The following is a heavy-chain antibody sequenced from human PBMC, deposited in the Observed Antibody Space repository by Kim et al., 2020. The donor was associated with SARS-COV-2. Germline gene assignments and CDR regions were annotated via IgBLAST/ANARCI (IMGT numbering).Heavy chain of an antibody. CDR1: GFTFSSYA. D-gene: IGHD4-17*01. CDR2: ISYDGNKK. Sequence: GGSLRLSCAASGFTFSSYALHWVRQAPGKGLEWVAVISYDGNKKYYVDSVKGRFTISRDNSKNTLYLQMKILRAEDTAVYYCARVPTGDYEPYYFEYWGQGTLVTVSS. V-gene: IGHV3-30*04. J-gene: IGHJ4*02. CDR3: ARVPTGDYEPYYFEY.